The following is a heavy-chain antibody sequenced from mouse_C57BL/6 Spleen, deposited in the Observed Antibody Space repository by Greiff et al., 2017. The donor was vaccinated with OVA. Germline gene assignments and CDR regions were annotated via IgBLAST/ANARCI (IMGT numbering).Heavy chain of an antibody. Sequence: VQLKESGPELVKPGASVKISCKASGYSFTDYNMNWVKQSNGKSLEWIGVINPNYGNTSYNQKFKGKATLTVDQSSSTAYMQLNSLTSEDSAVYYSARDYDGISYGYFDVWGTGTTVTVSS. CDR1: GYSFTDYN. CDR2: INPNYGNT. J-gene: IGHJ1*03. D-gene: IGHD1-1*01. V-gene: IGHV1-39*01. CDR3: ARDYDGISYGYFDV.